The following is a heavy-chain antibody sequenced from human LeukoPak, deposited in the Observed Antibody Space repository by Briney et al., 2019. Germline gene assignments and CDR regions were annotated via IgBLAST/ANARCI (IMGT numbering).Heavy chain of an antibody. D-gene: IGHD4-23*01. CDR3: AKDRDYGGNSGDY. CDR2: ISGSGGST. Sequence: GGSLRLSCAASGFTFSSYAMSWVRQAPGKGLEWDSAISGSGGSTYYADSVKGRFTISRDNSKNTPYLQMNSLRAEDTAVYYCAKDRDYGGNSGDYWGREPWSPSPQ. V-gene: IGHV3-23*01. J-gene: IGHJ4*02. CDR1: GFTFSSYA.